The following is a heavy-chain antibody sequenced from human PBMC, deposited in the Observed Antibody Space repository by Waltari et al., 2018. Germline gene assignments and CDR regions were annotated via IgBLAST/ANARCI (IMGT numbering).Heavy chain of an antibody. CDR1: GYKFTNYW. J-gene: IGHJ3*01. V-gene: IGHV5-51*01. CDR2: ISPVDSDI. D-gene: IGHD2-15*01. CDR3: VRHAEGGPNTFDF. Sequence: EVQLVQSGVEVNRAGASLKISCKGSGYKFTNYWIGWVRQMPGKGLEWMGVISPVDSDIRYSPSVQGKVTISVDKSIDTAYLQWHSLKASDTAMYYCVRHAEGGPNTFDFWGQGTQVIVSS.